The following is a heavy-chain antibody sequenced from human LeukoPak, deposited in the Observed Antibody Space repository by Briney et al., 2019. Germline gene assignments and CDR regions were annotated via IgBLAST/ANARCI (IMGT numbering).Heavy chain of an antibody. J-gene: IGHJ4*02. CDR3: VKDRKPDSRYNFDY. D-gene: IGHD5-12*01. CDR2: ITGNGGGI. CDR1: GFTFSSYA. Sequence: GGFLRLSCAASGFTFSSYAMNWVRQAPWKGLEWVSVITGNGGGIYYADSVKGRFTISRDNSKNTLYLQMNSLRAEDTATYYCVKDRKPDSRYNFDYWGQGTLVTVSS. V-gene: IGHV3-23*01.